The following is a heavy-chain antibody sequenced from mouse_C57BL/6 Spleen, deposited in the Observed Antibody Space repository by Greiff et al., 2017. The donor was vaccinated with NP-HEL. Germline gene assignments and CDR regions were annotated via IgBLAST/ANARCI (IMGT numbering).Heavy chain of an antibody. Sequence: QVQLQQPGAELVRPGSSVKLSCKASGYTFTSYWMHWVKQRPIQGLEWIGNIDPSDSETHYNQKFKDKATLTVDKSSSTAYMQLSSLKSEDSAVYYCARLTTVVAFDYWGQGTTLTVSS. V-gene: IGHV1-52*01. CDR2: IDPSDSET. D-gene: IGHD1-1*01. CDR3: ARLTTVVAFDY. CDR1: GYTFTSYW. J-gene: IGHJ2*01.